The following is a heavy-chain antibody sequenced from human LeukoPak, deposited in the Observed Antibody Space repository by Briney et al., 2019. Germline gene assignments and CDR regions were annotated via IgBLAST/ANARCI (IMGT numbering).Heavy chain of an antibody. CDR1: GGSISSYY. D-gene: IGHD5-18*01. V-gene: IGHV4-59*08. J-gene: IGHJ3*02. CDR2: IYYSGST. Sequence: PSETLSLTCTVSGGSISSYYWSWIRQPPGKGLEWIGYIYYSGSTNYNPSLKSRVTISVDTSKNQFSLKLSSVTAADTAVYYCARGATWIQLWPPRVDAFDIWGQGTMVTVSS. CDR3: ARGATWIQLWPPRVDAFDI.